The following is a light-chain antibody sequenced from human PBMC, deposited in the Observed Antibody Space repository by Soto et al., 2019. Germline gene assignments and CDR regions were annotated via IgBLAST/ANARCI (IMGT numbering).Light chain of an antibody. CDR1: QTVSSF. CDR2: DAS. J-gene: IGKJ5*01. Sequence: IVLTQSPATLSLSPGERATRFCRASQTVSSFLVWYQQKPGQAPRLLIYDASNRATGVPARFSGSGSGTDFTLTISSLKTEDFAVYYCQHRSDWPITFGQGTRLEIK. CDR3: QHRSDWPIT. V-gene: IGKV3-11*01.